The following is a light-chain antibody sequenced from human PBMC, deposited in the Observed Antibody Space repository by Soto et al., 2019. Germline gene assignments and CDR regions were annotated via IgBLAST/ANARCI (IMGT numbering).Light chain of an antibody. CDR2: GAS. V-gene: IGKV1-12*01. CDR3: TQASSFPIT. J-gene: IGKJ4*01. Sequence: IQMTHSPSSVSASVGDSVTITCRASPLISSWLAWYQVKPGKPPKLLIYGASNRESGVSSRFRGSEFWTLFTLTIKSLQPEDSATYYCTQASSFPITFGVGTTVEI. CDR1: PLISSW.